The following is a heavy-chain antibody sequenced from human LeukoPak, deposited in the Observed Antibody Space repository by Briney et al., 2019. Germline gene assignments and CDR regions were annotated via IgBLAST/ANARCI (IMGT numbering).Heavy chain of an antibody. CDR1: GFTLSSYC. CDR2: ILNDGGQE. V-gene: IGHV3-33*01. D-gene: IGHD3-16*01. CDR3: ARDDALGDNALDI. J-gene: IGHJ3*02. Sequence: PGGSLRLSCAASGFTLSSYCMHWVRQAPGKGRGWVAVILNDGGQEKYADSVKGRFTISRDNSKNTLFLQMNSLRAEDTAVYYCARDDALGDNALDIWGQGTMVTVSS.